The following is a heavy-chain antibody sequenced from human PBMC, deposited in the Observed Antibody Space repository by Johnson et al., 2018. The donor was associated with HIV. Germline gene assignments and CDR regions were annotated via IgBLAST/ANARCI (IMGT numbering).Heavy chain of an antibody. CDR3: AREGPSDAFDI. Sequence: VQLVESGGGLVQPGGSLRLSCAAPRFTFSSYWMSWVRQAPGKGLEWVANIKQDGSEKYYVDSVKGRFTISRDNAKNSLYLQMNSLRAEDTAVYYCAREGPSDAFDIWGQGTMATVSS. CDR2: IKQDGSEK. CDR1: RFTFSSYW. J-gene: IGHJ3*02. V-gene: IGHV3-7*05.